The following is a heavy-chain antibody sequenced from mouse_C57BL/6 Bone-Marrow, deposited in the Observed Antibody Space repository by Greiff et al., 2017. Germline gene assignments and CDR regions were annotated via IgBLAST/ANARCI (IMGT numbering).Heavy chain of an antibody. Sequence: EVQLVESGGGLVQPKGSLKLSCAASGFSFNTYAMNWVRQAPGKGLEWVARIRSKSNNYATYYADSVKDRFTISRDDSESMLYLQMNNLKTEDTAMYYCGRGLEAWFAYWGQGTLVTVSA. J-gene: IGHJ3*01. CDR2: IRSKSNNYAT. CDR3: GRGLEAWFAY. CDR1: GFSFNTYA. V-gene: IGHV10-1*01. D-gene: IGHD4-1*01.